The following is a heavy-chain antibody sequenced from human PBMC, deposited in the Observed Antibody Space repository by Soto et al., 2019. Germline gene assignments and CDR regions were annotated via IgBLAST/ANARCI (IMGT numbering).Heavy chain of an antibody. D-gene: IGHD2-8*01. V-gene: IGHV4-34*01. CDR2: INHSGST. CDR3: ARAGYCTNGVCLFDY. Sequence: SQTLSLTCAVYGGSLNNYYWILIRQPPGKGLEWIGEINHSGSTNYNPSLKSRLTISVDTSKNQFSLRLSSVTAADTAVYSCARAGYCTNGVCLFDYWGQGTLVTVSS. CDR1: GGSLNNYY. J-gene: IGHJ4*02.